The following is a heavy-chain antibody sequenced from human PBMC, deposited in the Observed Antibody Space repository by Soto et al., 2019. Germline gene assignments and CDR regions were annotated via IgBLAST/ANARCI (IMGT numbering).Heavy chain of an antibody. CDR3: AREDDFWSGPDYYYYGMDV. V-gene: IGHV1-18*04. CDR1: GYTFTSYG. J-gene: IGHJ6*02. D-gene: IGHD3-3*01. Sequence: ASVKVSCKASGYTFTSYGISWVRQAPGQGLEWMGWISAYNGNTNYAQKLQGRVTMTTDTSTSTAYMELRSLRSDDTAVYYCAREDDFWSGPDYYYYGMDVWGQGTTVTVSS. CDR2: ISAYNGNT.